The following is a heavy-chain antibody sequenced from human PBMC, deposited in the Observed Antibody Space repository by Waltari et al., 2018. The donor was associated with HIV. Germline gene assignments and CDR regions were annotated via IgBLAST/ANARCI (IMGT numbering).Heavy chain of an antibody. CDR2: ISYDGSYK. CDR1: GFSFSDYG. CDR3: AKGITVTTIGYFDY. J-gene: IGHJ4*02. Sequence: PAAGFSFSDYGMHWVRQAPDKGLEWVAVISYDGSYKYYADSVKGRFSISRDNSKNTLYLQMNSLRTEDTAVYYCAKGITVTTIGYFDYWGQGTLINVSS. V-gene: IGHV3-30*18. D-gene: IGHD4-17*01.